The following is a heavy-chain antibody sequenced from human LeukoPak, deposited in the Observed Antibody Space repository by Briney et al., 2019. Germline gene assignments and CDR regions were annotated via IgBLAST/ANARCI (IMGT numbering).Heavy chain of an antibody. CDR3: ARDVPAYYYDSSGYTDAFDI. Sequence: GGTLRLSCAASGITFTSYNMDWVRQAPGKGLEWVSSISSSSSYIYYADSVKGRFTISRDNAKKLLYLQMNSLRAEDTAVYYCARDVPAYYYDSSGYTDAFDIWGQGTMVTVSS. D-gene: IGHD3-22*01. V-gene: IGHV3-21*01. CDR1: GITFTSYN. J-gene: IGHJ3*02. CDR2: ISSSSSYI.